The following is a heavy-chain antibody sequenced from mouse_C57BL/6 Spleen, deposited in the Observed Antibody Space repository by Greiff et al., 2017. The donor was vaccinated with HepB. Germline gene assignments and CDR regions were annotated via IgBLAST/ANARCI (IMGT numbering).Heavy chain of an antibody. J-gene: IGHJ1*03. CDR2: INPSSGYT. CDR1: GYTFTSYW. D-gene: IGHD2-5*01. CDR3: ARRENSKGCFDV. V-gene: IGHV1-7*01. Sequence: QVQLKESGAELAKPGASVKLSCKASGYTFTSYWMHWVKQRPGQGLEWIGYINPSSGYTKYNQKFKDKATLTADKSSSTAYMQLSSLTYEDSAVYDCARRENSKGCFDVWGTGTTVTVSS.